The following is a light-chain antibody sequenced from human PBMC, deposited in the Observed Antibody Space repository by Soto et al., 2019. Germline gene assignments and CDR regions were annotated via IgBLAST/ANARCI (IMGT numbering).Light chain of an antibody. CDR3: SSYTSSSTPEV. J-gene: IGLJ1*01. V-gene: IGLV2-14*01. CDR1: SSDFGGYNY. Sequence: QSVLTQPASVSGSPGQSITISCTGTSSDFGGYNYVSWYQQHPGKAPKLMIYDVSNRPSGVSNRFSGSKSGNTASLTISGLQAEDEADYYCSSYTSSSTPEVFGTGTKVTVL. CDR2: DVS.